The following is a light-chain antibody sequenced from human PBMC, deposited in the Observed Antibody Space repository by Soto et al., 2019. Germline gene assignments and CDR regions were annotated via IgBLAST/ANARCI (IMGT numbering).Light chain of an antibody. CDR3: QQSYITPYT. CDR2: STY. V-gene: IGKV1-39*01. CDR1: QSLSSH. Sequence: DIQMPQSPSALSASVGDRVTITCRASQSLSSHLHWYQEKPGKAPKLLIFSTYSLQSGVSSRFSGSGTGTDFTLTISNLQPEDSATYYCQQSYITPYTFGQGTNLEIK. J-gene: IGKJ2*01.